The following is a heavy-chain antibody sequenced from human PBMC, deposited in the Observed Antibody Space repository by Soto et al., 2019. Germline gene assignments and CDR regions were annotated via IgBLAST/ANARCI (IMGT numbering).Heavy chain of an antibody. J-gene: IGHJ6*02. CDR1: GGTFSSYA. Sequence: VASVKVSCKASGGTFSSYAISWVRQAPGQGLEWMGGIIPIFGTANYAQKFQGRVTITADKSTSTAYMELSSLRSEDTAVYYCASKGRATVAANYYGMDVWGQGTTVTVSS. D-gene: IGHD2-15*01. CDR3: ASKGRATVAANYYGMDV. V-gene: IGHV1-69*06. CDR2: IIPIFGTA.